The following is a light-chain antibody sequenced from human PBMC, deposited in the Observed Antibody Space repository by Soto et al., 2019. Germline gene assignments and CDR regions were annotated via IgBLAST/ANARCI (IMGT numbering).Light chain of an antibody. CDR3: PEGDDSLNGYV. CDR1: TTDIDNYYS. CDR2: DVN. Sequence: QSVLTQPPSVTGSPGQSVTISCTATTTDIDNYYSVSWYQQAPGTAPKLIIYDVNNRPSGAPDRFSGSTSGNTASLTISGLQAEDETDYYCPEGDDSLNGYVFGTGTKV. J-gene: IGLJ1*01. V-gene: IGLV2-18*01.